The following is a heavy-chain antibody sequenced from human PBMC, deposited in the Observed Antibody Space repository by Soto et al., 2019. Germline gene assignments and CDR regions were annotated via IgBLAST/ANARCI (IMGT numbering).Heavy chain of an antibody. Sequence: PWGSLRLSCTASGFTFDDYAMSWVRQAPGKGLEWVGFIRSKAYGGTTEYAASVKGRFTISRDDSKSIAYLQMNSLKTEDTAVYYCTRETYGGMDVWGQGTTVTVSS. J-gene: IGHJ6*02. CDR1: GFTFDDYA. V-gene: IGHV3-49*04. CDR2: IRSKAYGGTT. D-gene: IGHD4-17*01. CDR3: TRETYGGMDV.